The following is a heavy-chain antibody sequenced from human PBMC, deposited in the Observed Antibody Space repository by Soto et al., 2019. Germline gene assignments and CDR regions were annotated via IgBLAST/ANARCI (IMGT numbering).Heavy chain of an antibody. V-gene: IGHV1-2*02. CDR2: INPNSGGT. D-gene: IGHD2-2*01. Sequence: GAPVKVSCKASGYTFTDSYMHWVRQAPGQGLEWMGWINPNSGGTNYAQKFQGRVTMTRVTSISTAYMELSSLRSDDTALYYCAEDPNIEVVPAATGRNAFPTQRTTDP. CDR1: GYTFTDSY. J-gene: IGHJ5*02. CDR3: AEDPNIEVVPAATGRNAFPTQRTTDP.